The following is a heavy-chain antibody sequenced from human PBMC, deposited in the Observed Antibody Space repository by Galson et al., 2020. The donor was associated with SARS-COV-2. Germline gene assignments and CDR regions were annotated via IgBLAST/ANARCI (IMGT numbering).Heavy chain of an antibody. V-gene: IGHV3-13*01. CDR2: IGTAGDT. J-gene: IGHJ6*03. Sequence: GESLKISCAASGFTFSSYDMHWVRQATGKGLEWVSAIGTAGDTYYPGSVKGRFTISRENAKNSLYLQMNSLRAGDTAVYYCARAGMVRGVGTYYSYSYMGVWGKGTTVTVSS. D-gene: IGHD3-10*01. CDR1: GFTFSSYD. CDR3: ARAGMVRGVGTYYSYSYMGV.